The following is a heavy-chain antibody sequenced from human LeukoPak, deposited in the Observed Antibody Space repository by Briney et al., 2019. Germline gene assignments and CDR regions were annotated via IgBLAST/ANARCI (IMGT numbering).Heavy chain of an antibody. CDR1: GGSISSGSYY. V-gene: IGHV4-61*02. Sequence: PSETLSLTCTVSGGSISSGSYYWSWIRQPAGKGLEWIGRIYTSGSTNYNPSLKSRVTISVDKSKNQFSLKLSSVTAADTAVYYCARIRFEPMVRGGLYYYYMDVWGKGTTVTVSS. CDR2: IYTSGST. J-gene: IGHJ6*03. D-gene: IGHD3-10*01. CDR3: ARIRFEPMVRGGLYYYYMDV.